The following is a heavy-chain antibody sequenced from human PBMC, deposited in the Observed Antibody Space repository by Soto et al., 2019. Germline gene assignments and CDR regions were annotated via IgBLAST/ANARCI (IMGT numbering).Heavy chain of an antibody. V-gene: IGHV4-59*01. D-gene: IGHD4-17*01. J-gene: IGHJ6*02. CDR2: IYYSGST. CDR3: ASIGDHTYYYYGMDV. Sequence: SETLSLTCSVSGGSISSYYWSWIRQPPGKGLEWIGYIYYSGSTNYNPSLKSRVTISVDTSKNQFSLKLSSVTAADTAVYYCASIGDHTYYYYGMDVWGQGTTVTVSS. CDR1: GGSISSYY.